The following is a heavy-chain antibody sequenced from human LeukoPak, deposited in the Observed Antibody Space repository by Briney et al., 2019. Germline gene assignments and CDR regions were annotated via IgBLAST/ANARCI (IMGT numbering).Heavy chain of an antibody. CDR1: GYSISSGYY. CDR2: MYHSGGT. D-gene: IGHD4-23*01. V-gene: IGHV4-38-2*01. CDR3: AKQGPTVVTHFDT. J-gene: IGHJ4*02. Sequence: SETLSLTCAVSGYSISSGYYWGWIRQPPRKGLDWIASMYHSGGTYYNPSLKSRVTISVDTSKNQFSLRLSSVTAADTAVYYCAKQGPTVVTHFDTWGQGTLVTVSS.